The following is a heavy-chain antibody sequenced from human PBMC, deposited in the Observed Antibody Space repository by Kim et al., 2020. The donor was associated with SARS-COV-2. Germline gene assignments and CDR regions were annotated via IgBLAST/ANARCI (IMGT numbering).Heavy chain of an antibody. J-gene: IGHJ4*02. CDR1: RFTFSDYA. Sequence: GGSLRLSCSASRFTFSDYAMHWVRQAPGKGLEYVSAISSNGGTKYYADSVKGRFTISRDNSKNTLYLQMSSLRAEDTAVYYCVRRARTLVGALHYWGRGTLVTVSS. V-gene: IGHV3-64D*06. CDR3: VRRARTLVGALHY. CDR2: ISSNGGTK. D-gene: IGHD1-26*01.